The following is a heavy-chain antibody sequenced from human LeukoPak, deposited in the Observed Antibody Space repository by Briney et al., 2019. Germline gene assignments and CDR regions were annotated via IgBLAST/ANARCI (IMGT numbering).Heavy chain of an antibody. Sequence: GGSLRLSCAASGFTFSSYSMNWVRQAPGKGLEWVSSISSSSSYIYYADSVKGRFTISRDNAKNSLYLQMNSLRAEDTAVYYCARVNRTMVRGASDYWGQGTLVTVSS. J-gene: IGHJ4*02. CDR3: ARVNRTMVRGASDY. CDR1: GFTFSSYS. V-gene: IGHV3-21*01. D-gene: IGHD3-10*01. CDR2: ISSSSSYI.